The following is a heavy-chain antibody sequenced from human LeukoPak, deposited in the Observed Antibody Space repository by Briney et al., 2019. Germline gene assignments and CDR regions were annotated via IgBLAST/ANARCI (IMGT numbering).Heavy chain of an antibody. CDR3: AKREDYYGSGSYYNAASDY. V-gene: IGHV3-23*01. D-gene: IGHD3-10*01. CDR1: GFTFSSYA. J-gene: IGHJ4*02. CDR2: ISGSGGST. Sequence: PGGSLRLSCAASGFTFSSYAMSGVRQAPGKGREWVSAISGSGGSTYYAASVKGRFTISRDNSKNTLYLQMNSLRAEDTAVYYCAKREDYYGSGSYYNAASDYWGQGTLVTVSS.